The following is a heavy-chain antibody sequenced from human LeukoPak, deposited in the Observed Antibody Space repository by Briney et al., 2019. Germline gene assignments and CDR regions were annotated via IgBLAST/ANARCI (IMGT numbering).Heavy chain of an antibody. V-gene: IGHV4-4*07. CDR1: GGSISSYA. Sequence: SETLSLTCTASGGSISSYAWSWIRQPAGKGLEWIGRIYISGNTYYNSSLKSRVTMSVDTSKNQLSMKLSSVSAADTAVYYCAREIYGSGSYYSDYWGQGTLVTASS. CDR2: IYISGNT. CDR3: AREIYGSGSYYSDY. J-gene: IGHJ4*02. D-gene: IGHD3-10*01.